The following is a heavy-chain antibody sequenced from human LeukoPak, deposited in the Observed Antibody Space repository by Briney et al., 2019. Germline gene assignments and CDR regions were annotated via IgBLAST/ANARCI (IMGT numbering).Heavy chain of an antibody. CDR1: GYSFTNYW. J-gene: IGHJ4*02. Sequence: TEESLKISCKGSGYSFTNYWISWVRQMPGKGLEWMGRIDPSDSYTNYSPSFQGHVTISTDKSISTAYLELSRLRSDDTAVYYCARIGYNHYFDYWGQGTLVTVSS. CDR2: IDPSDSYT. V-gene: IGHV5-10-1*01. CDR3: ARIGYNHYFDY. D-gene: IGHD5-24*01.